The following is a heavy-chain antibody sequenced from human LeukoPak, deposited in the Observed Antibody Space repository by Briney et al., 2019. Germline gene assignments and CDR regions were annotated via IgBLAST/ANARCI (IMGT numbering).Heavy chain of an antibody. D-gene: IGHD2-2*01. CDR3: AKSGCSNTNCYLNY. CDR2: ISYDGNSK. Sequence: GGSLRLSCAASGFTFSDYGMHWVRQAPGKGLEWVAVISYDGNSKYYADSVKGRFTISRDNSKNTLYLQMNSLRAEDTAVYHCAKSGCSNTNCYLNYWGRGTLDTVSS. V-gene: IGHV3-30*18. CDR1: GFTFSDYG. J-gene: IGHJ4*02.